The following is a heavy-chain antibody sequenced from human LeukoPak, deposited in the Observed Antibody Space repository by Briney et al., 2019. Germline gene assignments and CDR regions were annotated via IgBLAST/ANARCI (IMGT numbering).Heavy chain of an antibody. J-gene: IGHJ5*02. CDR2: INSDGSST. Sequence: GGSLRLSCAASGFTFSSYWMHWVRQAPGEGLVWVSRINSDGSSTSYADTVKGRFTISRDNAKNTLYLQMNSLRAEDTAVYYCARVILSSAFDPWGQGTLVTVSS. CDR1: GFTFSSYW. V-gene: IGHV3-74*01. D-gene: IGHD6-25*01. CDR3: ARVILSSAFDP.